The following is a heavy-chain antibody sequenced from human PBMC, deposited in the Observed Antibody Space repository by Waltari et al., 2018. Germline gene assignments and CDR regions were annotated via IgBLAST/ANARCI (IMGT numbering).Heavy chain of an antibody. CDR1: GGSFPASY. V-gene: IGHV4-34*01. CDR2: ISDSGDT. D-gene: IGHD1-7*01. Sequence: QVQLQQWGAGLLKPSETLSPPCGVNGGSFPASYWTWLRQAPGKGLEWIGEISDSGDTKYNPSLKSRLSMSIDTSKNQFSLNLISVTAADTALYFCARGHDLTGPTLDFWGQGSLVIVSS. CDR3: ARGHDLTGPTLDF. J-gene: IGHJ1*01.